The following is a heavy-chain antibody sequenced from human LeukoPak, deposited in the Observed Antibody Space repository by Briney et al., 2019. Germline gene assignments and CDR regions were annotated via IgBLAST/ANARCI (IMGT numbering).Heavy chain of an antibody. J-gene: IGHJ6*02. V-gene: IGHV5-51*01. D-gene: IGHD1-7*01. CDR1: GYSFTSYW. Sequence: GESLKISCKGSGYSFTSYWIGWVRQMPGKGLEWMGIIYPGDSDTRYSPSFQGQVTISADKSISTAYLQWSSLKASDTAMYYCAVKTGPTPYYYGLDVWGQGTTVTVSS. CDR2: IYPGDSDT. CDR3: AVKTGPTPYYYGLDV.